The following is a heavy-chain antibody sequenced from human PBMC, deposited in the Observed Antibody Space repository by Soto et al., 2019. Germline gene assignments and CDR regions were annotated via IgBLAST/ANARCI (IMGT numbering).Heavy chain of an antibody. V-gene: IGHV1-69*13. CDR1: GGTFSSYA. CDR3: AKNRYDFWSGYAPSYFDY. J-gene: IGHJ4*02. Sequence: GASVKVSCKASGGTFSSYAISWVRQAPGQGLEWMGGIIPIFGTANYAQKFQGRVTITADESTSTAYMELSSLRSEDTAVYYCAKNRYDFWSGYAPSYFDYWGQGTLVTVSS. CDR2: IIPIFGTA. D-gene: IGHD3-3*01.